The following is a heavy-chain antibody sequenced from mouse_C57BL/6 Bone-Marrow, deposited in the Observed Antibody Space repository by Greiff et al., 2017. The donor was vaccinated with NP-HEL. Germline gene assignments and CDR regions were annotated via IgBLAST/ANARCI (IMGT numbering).Heavy chain of an antibody. J-gene: IGHJ2*01. CDR1: GYTFTDYY. CDR2: INPYNGGT. CDR3: ARRYSIYFDY. Sequence: VQLQQSGPVLVKPGASVKMSCKASGYTFTDYYMNWVKQSHGKSLEWIGVINPYNGGTSYNQKFKGKATLTVDKSSSTAYMELNSLTSEDSAVYYCARRYSIYFDYWGQGTTLTGSS. V-gene: IGHV1-19*01. D-gene: IGHD2-5*01.